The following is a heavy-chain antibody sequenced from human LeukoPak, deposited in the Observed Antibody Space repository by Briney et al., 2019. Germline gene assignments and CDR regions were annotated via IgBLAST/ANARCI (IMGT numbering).Heavy chain of an antibody. V-gene: IGHV4-39*07. CDR1: GGSISSSISY. J-gene: IGHJ6*02. CDR2: FYYSGNT. CDR3: AREFGVIRHGDPSSGMDV. D-gene: IGHD4-17*01. Sequence: SETLSLTCTVSGGSISSSISYWGWIRQPPGKGLEWIGSFYYSGNTYHTYYNPSLKSRVTISRDTSKNQFSLNLSSVTAADTGVYYCAREFGVIRHGDPSSGMDVWGQGTTVTVSS.